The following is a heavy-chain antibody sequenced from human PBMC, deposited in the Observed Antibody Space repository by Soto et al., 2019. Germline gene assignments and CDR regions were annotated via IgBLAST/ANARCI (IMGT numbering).Heavy chain of an antibody. J-gene: IGHJ3*02. D-gene: IGHD2-2*01. CDR2: IIPILGIA. CDR1: GGTFSSYT. Sequence: QVQLVQSGAEVKKPGSSVKVSCKASGGTFSSYTISWVRQAPGQGLEWMGRIIPILGIANYAQKFQGRVTITADKSTSTAYMGLSSLRSEDTAVYYCARERDIVVVPAAMGDAFDIWGQGTMVTVSS. V-gene: IGHV1-69*08. CDR3: ARERDIVVVPAAMGDAFDI.